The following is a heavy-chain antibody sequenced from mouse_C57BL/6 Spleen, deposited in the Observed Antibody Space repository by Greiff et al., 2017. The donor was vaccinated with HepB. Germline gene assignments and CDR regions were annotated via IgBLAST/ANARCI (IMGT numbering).Heavy chain of an antibody. V-gene: IGHV5-6*01. CDR1: GFTFSSYG. CDR2: ISSGGSYT. Sequence: EVKLVESGGDLVKPGGSLKLSCAASGFTFSSYGMSWVRQTPDKRLEWVATISSGGSYTYYPDSVKGRFTISRDNAKNTLYLQMSSLKSEDTAMYYCARPPFTTVVARGYAMDYWGQGTSVTVSS. J-gene: IGHJ4*01. CDR3: ARPPFTTVVARGYAMDY. D-gene: IGHD1-1*01.